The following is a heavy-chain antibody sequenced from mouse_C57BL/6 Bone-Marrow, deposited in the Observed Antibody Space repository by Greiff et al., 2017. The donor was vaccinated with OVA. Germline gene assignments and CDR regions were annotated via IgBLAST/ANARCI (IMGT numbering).Heavy chain of an antibody. CDR2: IRNKANNHAT. Sequence: EVKLMESGGGLVQPGGSMKLSCAASGFTFSDAWMDWVRQSPEKGLEWVAEIRNKANNHATYYAESVKGRFTISRDDSKSSVYLQMNSLRAEDTGIYYCTCGLYDYDGGFAYWGQGTLVTVSA. CDR1: GFTFSDAW. D-gene: IGHD2-4*01. J-gene: IGHJ3*01. V-gene: IGHV6-6*01. CDR3: TCGLYDYDGGFAY.